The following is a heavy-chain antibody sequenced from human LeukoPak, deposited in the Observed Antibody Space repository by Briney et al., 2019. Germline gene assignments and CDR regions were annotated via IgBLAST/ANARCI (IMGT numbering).Heavy chain of an antibody. J-gene: IGHJ5*02. CDR1: GYTFTSYA. CDR3: ARGGRGYCSGTSCYGNWFDP. V-gene: IGHV1-3*01. CDR2: INAGNGNT. Sequence: ASVKVSCKASGYTFTSYAMHWVRQAPGQRLEWMGWINAGNGNTKYSQKFQGRVTITRDTSASTAYMELSSLRSEDTAVYYCARGGRGYCSGTSCYGNWFDPWGQGTLVTVSS. D-gene: IGHD2-2*01.